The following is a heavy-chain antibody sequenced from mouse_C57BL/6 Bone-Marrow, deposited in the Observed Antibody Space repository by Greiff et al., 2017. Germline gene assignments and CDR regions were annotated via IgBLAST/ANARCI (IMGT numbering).Heavy chain of an antibody. CDR3: ARPITTVVHWYFDV. J-gene: IGHJ1*03. V-gene: IGHV1-69*01. Sequence: VQLQQPGAELVMPGASVKLSCKASGYTFTSYWMHWVKQRPGQGLEWIGEIDPSDSYTNYNQKFKGKSTLTVDKSSSTAYMQLSSLTSEDSAVYYCARPITTVVHWYFDVWGTGTTVTVSS. CDR1: GYTFTSYW. CDR2: IDPSDSYT. D-gene: IGHD1-1*01.